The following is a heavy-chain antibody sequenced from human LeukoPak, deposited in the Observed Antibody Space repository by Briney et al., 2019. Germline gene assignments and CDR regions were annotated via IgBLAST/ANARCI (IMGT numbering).Heavy chain of an antibody. CDR2: MIPIFGTA. CDR1: GCTFSSYA. J-gene: IGHJ4*02. V-gene: IGHV1-69*05. CDR3: ARVLGYISSR. Sequence: ASVKVSCKASGCTFSSYAISWVRQAPGQGLEWMGRMIPIFGTASYAQKFQGRVTITTDESTSTANMELSSLRSEDMVVYCCARVLGYISSRWGEGTLLTVSS. D-gene: IGHD6-13*01.